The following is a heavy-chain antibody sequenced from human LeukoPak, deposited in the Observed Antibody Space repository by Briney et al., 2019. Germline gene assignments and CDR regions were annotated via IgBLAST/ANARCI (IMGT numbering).Heavy chain of an antibody. CDR1: GFIFNKAW. J-gene: IGHJ4*02. D-gene: IGHD2-21*01. CDR2: IKSNNDGGTT. V-gene: IGHV3-15*01. Sequence: PGGSLRLSCAASGFIFNKAWMNWVRQAPGKGPEWVGRIKSNNDGGTTDYASPVEGRFIISRDDSKNTIYLQMNRLIIGGTAIYYCTPVMVEDRGFWGQGTLVTVSS. CDR3: TPVMVEDRGF.